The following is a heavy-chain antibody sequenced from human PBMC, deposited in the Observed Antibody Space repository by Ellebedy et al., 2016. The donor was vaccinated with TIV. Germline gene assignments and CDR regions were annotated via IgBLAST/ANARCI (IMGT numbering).Heavy chain of an antibody. V-gene: IGHV1-3*01. CDR2: SNVCNGNT. D-gene: IGHD2-2*01. Sequence: AASAKVSCKASGYTFTSYAMHWVRRAPGQRLEWMGWSNVCNGNTKYSQKFQGRVTITTDTSASTAYMEPSSLRSEDTGVYYGARDNEYLLPYNWFDPWGQGTLVTVSS. J-gene: IGHJ5*02. CDR3: ARDNEYLLPYNWFDP. CDR1: GYTFTSYA.